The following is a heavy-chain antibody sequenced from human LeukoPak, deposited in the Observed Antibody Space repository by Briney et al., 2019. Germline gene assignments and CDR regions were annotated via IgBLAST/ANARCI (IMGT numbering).Heavy chain of an antibody. CDR1: GFTFSSHG. CDR2: ISFDGGNK. Sequence: PGGSLRLSCAASGFTFSSHGMHWVRQAPGKGLEWVAVISFDGGNKYYADSVKGRFTISRDNSKNTLYLQMNSLRAEDTAVYYCAKVKTGYYMLDYWGQGTLVTVSS. CDR3: AKVKTGYYMLDY. J-gene: IGHJ4*02. V-gene: IGHV3-30*18. D-gene: IGHD3-9*01.